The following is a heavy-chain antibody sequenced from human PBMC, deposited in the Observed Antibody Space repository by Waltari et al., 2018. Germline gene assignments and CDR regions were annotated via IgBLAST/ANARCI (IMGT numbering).Heavy chain of an antibody. V-gene: IGHV3-15*01. Sequence: EVQLVESGGGLVKPGGSLRLSCAASGFTFINVWMTWVRQAPGKGREWVGRIKSKAAGGTIEYAAHVEGRFTISRDDSKNTMYMQMNNLKTEDTAMYYCATVVKTPSGYDYWGQGTLVTVSS. CDR3: ATVVKTPSGYDY. J-gene: IGHJ4*02. D-gene: IGHD3-9*01. CDR1: GFTFINVW. CDR2: IKSKAAGGTI.